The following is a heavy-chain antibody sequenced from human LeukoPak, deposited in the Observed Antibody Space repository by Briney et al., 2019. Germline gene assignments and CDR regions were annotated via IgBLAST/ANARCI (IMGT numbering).Heavy chain of an antibody. CDR1: GGSISSYY. Sequence: SETLSLTCTVTGGSISSYYWSWIRQPPGKGLEWIGYIYYSGSTNYNPSLKSRVTISVDTSKNQFSLKPSSVTAADTAVYYCARAQDYYALLDYWGQGTVVTVSS. J-gene: IGHJ4*02. D-gene: IGHD3-10*01. V-gene: IGHV4-59*01. CDR2: IYYSGST. CDR3: ARAQDYYALLDY.